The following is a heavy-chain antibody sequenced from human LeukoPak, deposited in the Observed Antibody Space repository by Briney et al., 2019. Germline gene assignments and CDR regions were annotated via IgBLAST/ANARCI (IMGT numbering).Heavy chain of an antibody. V-gene: IGHV3-20*04. Sequence: PSETLSLTCTVSGGSISSYYWSWVRQAPGKGLEWVSGINWNGGSTGYGDSVRGRFTISRDNAKNSLYLQMNSLRAEDTALYYCGRDMMAATGLWGQGTLVTVSS. J-gene: IGHJ4*02. CDR1: GGSISSYY. D-gene: IGHD1-26*01. CDR2: INWNGGST. CDR3: GRDMMAATGL.